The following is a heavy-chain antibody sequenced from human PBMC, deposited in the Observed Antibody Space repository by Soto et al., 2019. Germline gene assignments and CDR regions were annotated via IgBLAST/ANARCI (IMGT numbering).Heavy chain of an antibody. Sequence: QVQLQESGPGLVKPSETLSLTCTVSGGSISSYYWSWIRQPPGKGLEWIGYIYYSGSTNYNPSLKSRVTISVDTSKNQFSLKLSSVTAADPAVYYCARHLGSGGSCYSGGGFDYWGQGTLVTVSS. J-gene: IGHJ4*02. CDR1: GGSISSYY. D-gene: IGHD2-15*01. V-gene: IGHV4-59*08. CDR3: ARHLGSGGSCYSGGGFDY. CDR2: IYYSGST.